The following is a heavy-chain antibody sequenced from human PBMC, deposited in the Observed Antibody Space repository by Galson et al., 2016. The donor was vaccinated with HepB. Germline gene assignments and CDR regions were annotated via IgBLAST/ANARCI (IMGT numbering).Heavy chain of an antibody. J-gene: IGHJ5*01. D-gene: IGHD4-11*01. CDR2: ISSSGDST. Sequence: SLRLSCAASGITFSNYAMTWVRQAPGKGLEWVSDISSSGDSTYYADSVKGRFTISRDNSKNTLNLQMSSLRAEDTAVYYCAKVATPNRNYENWFDSWGQGTPVTVSS. CDR3: AKVATPNRNYENWFDS. V-gene: IGHV3-23*01. CDR1: GITFSNYA.